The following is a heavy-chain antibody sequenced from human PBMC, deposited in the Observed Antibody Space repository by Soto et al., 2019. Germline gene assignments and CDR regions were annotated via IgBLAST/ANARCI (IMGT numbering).Heavy chain of an antibody. CDR1: GDSINSDNYY. Sequence: QLQLQESGPGLVKPSETLSLTCSVSGDSINSDNYYWGWIRQPPGKGLEWIGCIDSRGNTYYNPSLKTRATISLGKSRRQFSLKLNSVPAGDSAVYFCARLEGLATISYYFDYWGQGTLVTVSS. CDR2: IDSRGNT. J-gene: IGHJ4*02. D-gene: IGHD3-9*01. V-gene: IGHV4-39*01. CDR3: ARLEGLATISYYFDY.